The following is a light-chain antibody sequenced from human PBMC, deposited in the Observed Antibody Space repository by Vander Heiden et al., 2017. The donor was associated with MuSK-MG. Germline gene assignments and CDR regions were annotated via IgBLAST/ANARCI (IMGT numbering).Light chain of an antibody. CDR1: KMGSKD. J-gene: IGLJ3*02. CDR2: RDS. CDR3: QVWDSNTVV. V-gene: IGLV3-9*01. Sequence: SYELTQPLSVSVALGQTARITCGGNKMGSKDVHWYQQKAGQAPVLVIYRDSGRPSGIPGRFSGSNSGSTATLTISRAQAGDEADYYCQVWDSNTVVFGGGTKLTVL.